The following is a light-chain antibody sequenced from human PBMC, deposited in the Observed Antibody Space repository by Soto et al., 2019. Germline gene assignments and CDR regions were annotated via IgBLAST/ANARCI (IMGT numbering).Light chain of an antibody. J-gene: IGKJ2*01. CDR3: MQGTYWPYT. V-gene: IGKV2-30*01. Sequence: DVVLTQSPLSLPVTLGQPASISCRSSQGLVYSDGNTYFNWFQQRPGQSPRRLIYKVSNRGSGVPGRVGGSGLGTDFTVRFRLVEERHVGVYECMQGTYWPYTSGQGTKLEI. CDR1: QGLVYSDGNTY. CDR2: KVS.